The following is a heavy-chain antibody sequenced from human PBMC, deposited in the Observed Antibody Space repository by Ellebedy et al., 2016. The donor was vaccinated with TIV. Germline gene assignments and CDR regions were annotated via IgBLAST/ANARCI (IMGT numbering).Heavy chain of an antibody. CDR2: IYYSGST. Sequence: MPGGSLRLSCTVSGGSISSYYWSWIRQPPGKGLEWIGYIYYSGSTNYNPSLKSRVTISVDTSKNQFSLKLSSVTAADTAVYYCAKTTARALNNWFDPWGQGTLVTVSS. D-gene: IGHD1-7*01. CDR3: AKTTARALNNWFDP. CDR1: GGSISSYY. J-gene: IGHJ5*02. V-gene: IGHV4-59*01.